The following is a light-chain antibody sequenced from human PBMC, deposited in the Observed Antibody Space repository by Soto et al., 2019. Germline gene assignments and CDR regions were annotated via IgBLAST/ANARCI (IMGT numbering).Light chain of an antibody. V-gene: IGLV2-11*01. CDR3: CSYAGTSTYV. J-gene: IGLJ1*01. CDR2: DVS. Sequence: QSALTQPPSVSGSPGQSVTISCTGTSSDVGDYDYVSWYLQHPGTAPKLLISDVSRRHSGVPDRFSGSKSGNTASLTISGLEDDDEGDYYCCSYAGTSTYVFGTGTKLTVL. CDR1: SSDVGDYDY.